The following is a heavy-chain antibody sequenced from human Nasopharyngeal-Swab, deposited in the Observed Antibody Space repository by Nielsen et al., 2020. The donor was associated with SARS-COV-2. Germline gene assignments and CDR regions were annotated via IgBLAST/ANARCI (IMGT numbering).Heavy chain of an antibody. CDR2: ISYDGSNK. CDR1: GFTFSSYA. D-gene: IGHD3-22*01. Sequence: GSLRLSCAASGFTFSSYAMHWVRQAPGKGLEWVAVISYDGSNKYYADSVKGRFTISRDNSKNTLYLQMNSLRAEDTAVYYCARRNGYYYDSSGPGLDAFDIWGQGTMVTISS. V-gene: IGHV3-30-3*01. J-gene: IGHJ3*02. CDR3: ARRNGYYYDSSGPGLDAFDI.